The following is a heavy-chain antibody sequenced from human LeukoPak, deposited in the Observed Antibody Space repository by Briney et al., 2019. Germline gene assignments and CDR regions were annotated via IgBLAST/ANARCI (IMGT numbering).Heavy chain of an antibody. Sequence: ASVKVSCQPSGYTFTGYYIQWVRQAPNQGLEWMGWINPNSGGTNYAQKFQGRVTMTSDTSISTAYMELSRLRSDNTAVYYCARDLYGGTSATFDYWGQGTLVTVSS. CDR3: ARDLYGGTSATFDY. V-gene: IGHV1-2*02. D-gene: IGHD4-23*01. CDR1: GYTFTGYY. J-gene: IGHJ4*02. CDR2: INPNSGGT.